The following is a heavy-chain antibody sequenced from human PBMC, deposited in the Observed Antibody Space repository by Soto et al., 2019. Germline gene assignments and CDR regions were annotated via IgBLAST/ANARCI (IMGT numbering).Heavy chain of an antibody. CDR2: IDHDGPT. Sequence: EVQLVESGGGLVQPGGSLRLSCAGSGFTFSNYWMHWVRQAPGKGLEWVSRIDHDGPTDYADSVRGRFTISRDNAENTLYLQMNSLSPEDTAVYYCVTHRHGDYWGQGTLVTVSS. J-gene: IGHJ4*02. CDR3: VTHRHGDY. CDR1: GFTFSNYW. V-gene: IGHV3-74*01. D-gene: IGHD3-16*02.